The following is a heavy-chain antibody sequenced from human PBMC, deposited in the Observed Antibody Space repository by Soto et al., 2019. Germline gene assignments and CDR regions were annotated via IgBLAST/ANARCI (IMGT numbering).Heavy chain of an antibody. CDR1: GYTFTSYG. J-gene: IGHJ3*02. D-gene: IGHD3-16*02. CDR3: ARTSYVRGSYRSDDAFDI. V-gene: IGHV1-18*01. Sequence: QVQLVRSGAEVKKPGASVKVSCKASGYTFTSYGISWVRQAPGQGLEWMGWISAYNGNTNYAQKLQGRVTMTTDRSTSTAYMELRSLRSDDTAVYYCARTSYVRGSYRSDDAFDIWGQGTMVTVSS. CDR2: ISAYNGNT.